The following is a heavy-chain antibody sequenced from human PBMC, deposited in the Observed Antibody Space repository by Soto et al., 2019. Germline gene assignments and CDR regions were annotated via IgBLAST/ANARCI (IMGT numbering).Heavy chain of an antibody. CDR2: IIPIFGTA. J-gene: IGHJ4*02. CDR3: ARDGGRYFGEVDS. CDR1: GGTFSSYS. Sequence: SVKVSCKASGGTFSSYSINWVRQAPGQGLEWMGEIIPIFGTANYAQKFQGRVTITAAESTSTAYMELSSIRSEATAVYYCARDGGRYFGEVDSGGQGTLVAASP. D-gene: IGHD1-26*01. V-gene: IGHV1-69*13.